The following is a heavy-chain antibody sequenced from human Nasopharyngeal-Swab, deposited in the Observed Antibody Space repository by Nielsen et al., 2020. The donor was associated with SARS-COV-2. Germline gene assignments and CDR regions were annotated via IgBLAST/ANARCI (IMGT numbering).Heavy chain of an antibody. CDR2: IIPIFGTA. CDR1: GGTFSSYA. D-gene: IGHD6-19*01. J-gene: IGHJ6*03. V-gene: IGHV1-69*13. CDR3: ARGGWKRYYYYYYMDV. Sequence: SVTVSCKASGGTFSSYAISWVRQAPGQGLEWMGGIIPIFGTANYAQKFQGRVTITADESTSTAYMELSSLRSEDTAVYYCARGGWKRYYYYYYMDVWGKGTTVTVSS.